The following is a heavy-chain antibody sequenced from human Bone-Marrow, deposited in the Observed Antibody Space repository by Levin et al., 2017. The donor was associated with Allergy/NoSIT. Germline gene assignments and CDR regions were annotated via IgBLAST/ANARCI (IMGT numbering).Heavy chain of an antibody. Sequence: GGSLRLSCAASGFTFSSYAMSWVRQAPGKGLEWVSGISGSDGSTYYADSVKGRFIISRDNSKNTLSLQMNSLRAEDTAVYYCAKGGWSDTVLFCAFDIWGQGTMVTVSS. J-gene: IGHJ3*02. CDR3: AKGGWSDTVLFCAFDI. V-gene: IGHV3-23*01. CDR2: ISGSDGST. CDR1: GFTFSSYA. D-gene: IGHD6-19*01.